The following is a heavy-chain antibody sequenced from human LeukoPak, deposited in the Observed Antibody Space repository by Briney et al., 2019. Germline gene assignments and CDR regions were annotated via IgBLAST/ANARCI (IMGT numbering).Heavy chain of an antibody. D-gene: IGHD4-17*01. CDR2: IYYSGST. CDR3: ARDPKLRHYYYGMDV. V-gene: IGHV4-39*02. Sequence: PSETLSLTCTVSGGSISSSSYYWGWIRQPPGKGLEWIGSIYYSGSTYYNPSLKSRVTISVDTSKNQFSLKLSSVTAADTAVYYCARDPKLRHYYYGMDVWGQGTTVTVSS. J-gene: IGHJ6*02. CDR1: GGSISSSSYY.